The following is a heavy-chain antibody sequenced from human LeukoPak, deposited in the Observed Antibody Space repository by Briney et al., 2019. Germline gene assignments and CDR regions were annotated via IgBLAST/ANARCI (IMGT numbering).Heavy chain of an antibody. J-gene: IGHJ5*02. CDR3: ARHGTSGTNLNRFDP. V-gene: IGHV4-4*07. Sequence: SETLSLTCTVSGGSISSYYWSWIRQPAGKGLEWIGRIYTSGSTNYNPSLKSRVTMSVDTSKNQFSLKLSSVTAADTAVYYCARHGTSGTNLNRFDPWGQGTLVTVSS. CDR1: GGSISSYY. D-gene: IGHD1-1*01. CDR2: IYTSGST.